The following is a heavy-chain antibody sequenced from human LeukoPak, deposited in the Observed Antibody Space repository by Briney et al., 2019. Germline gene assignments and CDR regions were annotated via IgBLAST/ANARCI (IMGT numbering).Heavy chain of an antibody. CDR1: GYTFTGSY. Sequence: GASVKVSCKASGYTFTGSYIHWVRQAPGQGLEWMGWINPNSGGTNYAQKFQGRVTMTRDTSNGTASMELSRLRSDDTAVYYCARDFSRTSIDYWGQGTLVTVSS. CDR3: ARDFSRTSIDY. J-gene: IGHJ4*02. V-gene: IGHV1-2*02. D-gene: IGHD3-3*02. CDR2: INPNSGGT.